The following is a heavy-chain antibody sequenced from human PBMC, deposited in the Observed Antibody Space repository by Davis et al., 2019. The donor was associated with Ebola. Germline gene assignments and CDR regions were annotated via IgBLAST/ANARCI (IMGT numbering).Heavy chain of an antibody. CDR1: GFTFSSYG. CDR3: ARDFTGGYFDY. V-gene: IGHV3-33*01. Sequence: GESLKISCAASGFTFSSYGMHWVRQAPGKGLEWVAVIWYDGSNKYYADSVKGRFTISRDNSKNTLYLQMNSLRAEDTAVYYCARDFTGGYFDYWGQGTLVTVSS. J-gene: IGHJ4*02. CDR2: IWYDGSNK. D-gene: IGHD3-16*01.